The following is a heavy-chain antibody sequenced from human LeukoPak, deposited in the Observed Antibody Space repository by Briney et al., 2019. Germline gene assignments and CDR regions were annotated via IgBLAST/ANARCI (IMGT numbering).Heavy chain of an antibody. CDR1: GFTFSSYG. J-gene: IGHJ4*02. D-gene: IGHD1-7*01. V-gene: IGHV3-30*18. CDR3: AKIPSGMELPGD. CDR2: ISYAGSNK. Sequence: GRSLRLSCAASGFTFSSYGMHWVGQAPGKGLEWVAVISYAGSNKYYANSVKPRFTISPDNSKNTLYLQMNSLRAEDTAVYYCAKIPSGMELPGDWGQGTLVTVSS.